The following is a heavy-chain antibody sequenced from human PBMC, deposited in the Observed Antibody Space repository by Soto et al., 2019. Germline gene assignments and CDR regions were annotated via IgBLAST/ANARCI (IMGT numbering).Heavy chain of an antibody. CDR2: ISSSGSTI. J-gene: IGHJ4*02. CDR1: GLTFSDYY. Sequence: QVELVESGGGLVKPGGSLRLSCAASGLTFSDYYMSWIRQAPGKGLECVSYISSSGSTIYYADSVKGRFTISRDNAKNSLYLQMNSLRAEDTAVYYCARALVAGMMGAGLFDYWGQGTLVTVSS. CDR3: ARALVAGMMGAGLFDY. D-gene: IGHD6-19*01. V-gene: IGHV3-11*01.